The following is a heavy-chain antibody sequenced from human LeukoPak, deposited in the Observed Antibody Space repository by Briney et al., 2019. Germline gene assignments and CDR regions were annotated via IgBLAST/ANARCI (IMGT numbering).Heavy chain of an antibody. CDR3: AKDGGGNYLLYLDY. Sequence: GGSLRLSCAASGFTFSSYGMHWVRQAPGKGLEWVAVIWYDGSNKYYADSVKGRFTISRDNSKNTLYLQMNSLRAEDTAVYYCAKDGGGNYLLYLDYWGQGTLVTVSS. J-gene: IGHJ4*02. D-gene: IGHD1-26*01. CDR1: GFTFSSYG. V-gene: IGHV3-33*06. CDR2: IWYDGSNK.